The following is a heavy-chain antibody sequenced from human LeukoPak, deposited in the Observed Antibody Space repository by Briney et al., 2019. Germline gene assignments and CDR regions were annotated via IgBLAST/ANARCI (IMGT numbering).Heavy chain of an antibody. Sequence: GASVKVSCKASGYTFTGYYMHWVRQAPGQGLEWMGWINPNSGGTNYAQKFQGRVTMTRDTSISTAYMELSRLRSDDTAVYYCARDPARGYCSSTSCYFAYYYYGMDVWGQGTTVTVSS. D-gene: IGHD2-2*01. V-gene: IGHV1-2*02. CDR1: GYTFTGYY. CDR3: ARDPARGYCSSTSCYFAYYYYGMDV. CDR2: INPNSGGT. J-gene: IGHJ6*02.